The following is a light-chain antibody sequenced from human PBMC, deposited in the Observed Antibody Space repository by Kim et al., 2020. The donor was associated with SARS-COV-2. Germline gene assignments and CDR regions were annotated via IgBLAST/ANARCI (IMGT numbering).Light chain of an antibody. J-gene: IGLJ1*01. CDR1: SRDVGGYDY. CDR2: HVI. Sequence: GQSIPISCTGTSRDVGGYDYVSWYQQHPGKAPILIIYHVINRPSGVSNRFSGSKSGNTASLTISGLQAEDEADYYCSSYASSTSYVFGTGTKVTVL. V-gene: IGLV2-14*03. CDR3: SSYASSTSYV.